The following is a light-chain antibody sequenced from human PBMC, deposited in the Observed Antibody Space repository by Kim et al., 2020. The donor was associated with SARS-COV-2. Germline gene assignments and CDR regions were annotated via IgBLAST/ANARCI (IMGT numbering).Light chain of an antibody. V-gene: IGKV1-13*02. Sequence: VSVGDRVNITCRTSQDVKNILAWYQQKPGKPPKLLIYAASTLHSGVPSRFSGSGSGTDFTLTISSLQPEDFATYFCQQLESYPITFGQGTRLEIK. CDR1: QDVKNI. CDR2: AAS. CDR3: QQLESYPIT. J-gene: IGKJ5*01.